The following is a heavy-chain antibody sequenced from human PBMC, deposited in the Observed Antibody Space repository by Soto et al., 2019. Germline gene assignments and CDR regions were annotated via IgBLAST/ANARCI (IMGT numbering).Heavy chain of an antibody. D-gene: IGHD2-21*01. V-gene: IGHV4-4*07. CDR2: IYSGGST. CDR3: ARAPEVCGQCGLDY. CDR1: GGSINTYY. Sequence: QVQLQEWGPGLVKPSETLSLTCTVSGGSINTYYWHWIRQPSGKGLEWIGAIYSGGSTNYNPSLRSRVTVSADLSMTQFSLKLSSVTAADTAVYYCARAPEVCGQCGLDYWGQGTLVTVSS. J-gene: IGHJ4*02.